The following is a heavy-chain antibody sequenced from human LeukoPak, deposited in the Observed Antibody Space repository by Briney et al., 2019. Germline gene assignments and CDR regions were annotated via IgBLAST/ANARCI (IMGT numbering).Heavy chain of an antibody. J-gene: IGHJ3*01. V-gene: IGHV4-59*11. Sequence: SETLSLTCAVSGDSFSSHYWTWLRQSPGTGLEWIGYISHIGRTNYNPSLKSRVTISIDTSKNQFSLKLRSVTAADTAVYYCARDLVTVTKGFDVWGQGTMVSVSS. CDR3: ARDLVTVTKGFDV. CDR2: ISHIGRT. D-gene: IGHD4-17*01. CDR1: GDSFSSHY.